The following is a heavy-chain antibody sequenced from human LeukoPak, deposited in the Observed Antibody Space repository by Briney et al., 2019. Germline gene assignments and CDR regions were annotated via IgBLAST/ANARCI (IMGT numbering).Heavy chain of an antibody. D-gene: IGHD2-2*01. CDR2: IHPNSGGT. Sequence: ASVKVSCKASGYTFTGYYMHWVRQAPGQGLEWMGWIHPNSGGTKYAQKFQDRVTMTRDTSISTAYMELSRLRSDDTAVYYCARVSATMDHAFDIWGQGTMVTVSS. J-gene: IGHJ3*02. CDR3: ARVSATMDHAFDI. V-gene: IGHV1-2*02. CDR1: GYTFTGYY.